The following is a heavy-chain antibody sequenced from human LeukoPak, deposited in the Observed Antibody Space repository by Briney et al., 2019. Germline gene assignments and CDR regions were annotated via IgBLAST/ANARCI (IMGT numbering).Heavy chain of an antibody. Sequence: GGSLRLSCAASGFTFSSYWMSWVRQAPGKGLEWVANIKQDGSEKYYVDSVKGRFTISRDNAKDSLYLQMNSLRAEDTAVYYCARDPYYYDSSGYSPWGQGTLVTVSS. J-gene: IGHJ4*02. CDR3: ARDPYYYDSSGYSP. V-gene: IGHV3-7*03. CDR2: IKQDGSEK. D-gene: IGHD3-22*01. CDR1: GFTFSSYW.